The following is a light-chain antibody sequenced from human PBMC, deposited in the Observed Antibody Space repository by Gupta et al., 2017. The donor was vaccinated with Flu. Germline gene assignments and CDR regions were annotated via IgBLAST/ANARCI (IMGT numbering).Light chain of an antibody. Sequence: QSALTQPASGSGSPGQSITISCTGTSSDVGSYTIVSCYQQHPGKAPKLMIYEGSKRPSGVSNRFSGSKSGNTASLTISGLQAEDEADYYCCSYAGSSTVVFGGGTKLTVL. CDR3: CSYAGSSTVV. CDR2: EGS. CDR1: SSDVGSYTI. J-gene: IGLJ2*01. V-gene: IGLV2-23*01.